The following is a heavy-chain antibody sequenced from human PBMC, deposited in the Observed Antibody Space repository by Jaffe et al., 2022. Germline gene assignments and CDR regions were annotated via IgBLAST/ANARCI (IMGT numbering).Heavy chain of an antibody. CDR2: ISAYNGNT. Sequence: QVQLVQSGAEVKKPGASVKVSCKASGYTFTSYGISWVRQAPGQGLEWMGWISAYNGNTNYAQKLQGRVTMTTDTSTSTAYMELRSLRSDDTAVYYCARMAVYYDILTGYYPRGSAFDIWGQGTMVTVSS. CDR1: GYTFTSYG. CDR3: ARMAVYYDILTGYYPRGSAFDI. D-gene: IGHD3-9*01. J-gene: IGHJ3*02. V-gene: IGHV1-18*01.